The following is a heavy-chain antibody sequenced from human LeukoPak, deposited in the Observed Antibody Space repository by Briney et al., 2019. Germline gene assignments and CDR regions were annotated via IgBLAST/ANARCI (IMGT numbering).Heavy chain of an antibody. CDR3: ARDGFTIFGVVIIRDYYYYMDV. J-gene: IGHJ6*03. CDR2: ISAYNGNT. CDR1: GYTFTSYG. D-gene: IGHD3-3*01. Sequence: ASVKVSCKASGYTFTSYGISWVRQAPGQGLEWMGWISAYNGNTNYAQKLQGRVTMTTDTSTSTAYMELMSLRSDDTAVYYCARDGFTIFGVVIIRDYYYYMDVWGKGTTVTVSS. V-gene: IGHV1-18*01.